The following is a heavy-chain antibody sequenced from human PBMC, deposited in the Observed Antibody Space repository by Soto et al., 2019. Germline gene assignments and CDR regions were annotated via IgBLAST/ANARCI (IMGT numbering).Heavy chain of an antibody. V-gene: IGHV4-34*01. CDR2: INHSGST. J-gene: IGHJ5*02. D-gene: IGHD6-13*01. CDR3: ARGGAAAGTVVSWFDP. CDR1: GGSFSGYY. Sequence: SETVSLTCAVYGGSFSGYYWSWIRQPPGKGLEWIGEINHSGSTNYNPSLKSRVTISVDTSKNQFSLKLSSVTAADTAVYYCARGGAAAGTVVSWFDPWGQGTLVTVSS.